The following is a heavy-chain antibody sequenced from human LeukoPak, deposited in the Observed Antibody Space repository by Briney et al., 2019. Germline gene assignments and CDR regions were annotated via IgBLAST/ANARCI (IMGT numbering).Heavy chain of an antibody. CDR3: AGSSITMVRGVIIPYYFYGMDV. V-gene: IGHV4-61*01. CDR2: IYYSGST. Sequence: SETVTLICTVSGGSVSSGIYYWSWIRQPPGKGLEWIGYIYYSGSTNYNPSLKSRVTISVDTSTNQFSLKLSSVTAADTAVYYCAGSSITMVRGVIIPYYFYGMDVWGQGTTVTVSS. CDR1: GGSVSSGIYY. J-gene: IGHJ6*02. D-gene: IGHD3-10*01.